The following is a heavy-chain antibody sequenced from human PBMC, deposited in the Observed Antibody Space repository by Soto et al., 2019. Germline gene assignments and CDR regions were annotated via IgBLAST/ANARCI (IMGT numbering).Heavy chain of an antibody. Sequence: QVQLQESGPGLVKPSQTLSLTCTVSGGSISSGGYYWSWIRQHPGKGLAWIGYIYYSGSTYYNPSLKSRVTISVDTSKSQFSLKLSSVTAADTAVYYCARTAVPRYVIAEGFDYWGQGTLVTVSS. V-gene: IGHV4-31*03. CDR3: ARTAVPRYVIAEGFDY. CDR2: IYYSGST. J-gene: IGHJ4*02. CDR1: GGSISSGGYY. D-gene: IGHD2-21*02.